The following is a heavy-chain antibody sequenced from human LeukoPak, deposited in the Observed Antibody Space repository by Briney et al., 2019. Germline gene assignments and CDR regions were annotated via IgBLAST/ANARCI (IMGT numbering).Heavy chain of an antibody. CDR2: IYSGGTT. Sequence: SETLSLTCIVSGGSISSYSWSWIRQPPGKELEWIGYIYSGGTTYYNPPLKTRVTISLDTSRNQFSLNLGSVTAADTAVYYCARHRLYDYFDYWGQGALVTVSS. D-gene: IGHD4/OR15-4a*01. CDR1: GGSISSYS. CDR3: ARHRLYDYFDY. J-gene: IGHJ4*02. V-gene: IGHV4-4*09.